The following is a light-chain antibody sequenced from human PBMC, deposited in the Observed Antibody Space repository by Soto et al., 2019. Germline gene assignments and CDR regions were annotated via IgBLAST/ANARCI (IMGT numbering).Light chain of an antibody. J-gene: IGKJ1*01. CDR3: QKYNSAPWT. V-gene: IGKV1-27*01. CDR1: QGISNY. CDR2: VAS. Sequence: DIQMTQSPSSLSASVGDRVTITCRASQGISNYLAWYQQQPGKVPKLLIYVASTLQSGVPYRFRCSGSGTEFTLNLSSLQHEEVAKYYCQKYNSAPWTFGQGTKVEIK.